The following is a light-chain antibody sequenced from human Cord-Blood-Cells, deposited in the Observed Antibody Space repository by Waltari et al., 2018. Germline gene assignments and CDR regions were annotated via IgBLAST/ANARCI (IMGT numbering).Light chain of an antibody. V-gene: IGKV3-20*01. CDR3: QQYGSSPCT. J-gene: IGKJ2*02. Sequence: IVLTQSPGTLSLSPGERAALSCRASQSVSSSYLAWYQQKPGQAPRLLIYGASSRATGIPDRFSGSGSGTDFTLTISRLEAEDFAVYYCQQYGSSPCTFGQGTKLEIK. CDR2: GAS. CDR1: QSVSSSY.